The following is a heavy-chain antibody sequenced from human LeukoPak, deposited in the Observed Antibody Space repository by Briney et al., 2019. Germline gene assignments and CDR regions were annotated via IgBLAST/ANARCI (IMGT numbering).Heavy chain of an antibody. CDR2: IRSKAHGGTT. V-gene: IGHV3-49*04. Sequence: PGGSLRLSCTASGFTFGDYAMSWVRQAPGKGLEWVGFIRSKAHGGTTEYAASVKGRFIISRDDSKSIAYLQMNSLKTEDTAVYYCTRAEVVVVAATPVDYYALFWGQGTLVTVSS. CDR1: GFTFGDYA. J-gene: IGHJ4*02. D-gene: IGHD2-15*01. CDR3: TRAEVVVVAATPVDYYALF.